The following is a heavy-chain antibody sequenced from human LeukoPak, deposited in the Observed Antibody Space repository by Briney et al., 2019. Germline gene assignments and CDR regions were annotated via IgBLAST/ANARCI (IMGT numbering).Heavy chain of an antibody. J-gene: IGHJ4*02. Sequence: GGSLRLSCAVSGFTFSDYYMSWVRQAPGKGLEWVSAISGSGGSTYYADSVKGRFTISRDNSKNTLYLQMNSLRAEDTAVYYCAKSPGFDSDTHHYWGQGTLVTVSS. CDR2: ISGSGGST. V-gene: IGHV3-23*01. CDR1: GFTFSDYY. CDR3: AKSPGFDSDTHHY. D-gene: IGHD3-9*01.